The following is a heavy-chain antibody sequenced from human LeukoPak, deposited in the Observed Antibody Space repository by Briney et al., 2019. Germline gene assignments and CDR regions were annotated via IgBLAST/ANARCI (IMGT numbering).Heavy chain of an antibody. V-gene: IGHV3-23*01. CDR3: AKDYFPDYDSSGPPKD. CDR2: ISGSGGST. J-gene: IGHJ4*02. CDR1: GFTFSSYA. D-gene: IGHD3-22*01. Sequence: PGGSLRLSCAASGFTFSSYAMSWVRQAPGKGLEWVSAISGSGGSTYYADSVKGRFTISRDNSKNTLYLQMNSLRAEDTAVYYCAKDYFPDYDSSGPPKDWGQGTLVTVSS.